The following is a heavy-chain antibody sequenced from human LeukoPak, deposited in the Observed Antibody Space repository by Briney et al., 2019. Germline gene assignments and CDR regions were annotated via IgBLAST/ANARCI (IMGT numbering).Heavy chain of an antibody. Sequence: PSETLSLTCTVPGGSISNYYWSWIRQPAGKGLEWIGRIYSSGTTNYNPSLKSRVTMSVDTSKNQFSLKLSSVTAADTAVYYCARASGSSGWYAFDYWGQGTLVTVSS. J-gene: IGHJ4*02. D-gene: IGHD6-19*01. CDR1: GGSISNYY. CDR3: ARASGSSGWYAFDY. V-gene: IGHV4-4*07. CDR2: IYSSGTT.